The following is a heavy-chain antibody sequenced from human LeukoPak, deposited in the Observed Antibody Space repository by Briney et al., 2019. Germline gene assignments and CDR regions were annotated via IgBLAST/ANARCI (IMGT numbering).Heavy chain of an antibody. CDR1: GGSISSYY. V-gene: IGHV4-59*01. Sequence: SETLSLTCTVSGGSISSYYWSWIRHPPGKGLEWIGYIYYSGSTNYNPSLKSRVTISVDTSKNQFSLKLSSVTAADTAVYYCARAYCSGGSCYSPPLDYWGQGTLVTVSS. CDR3: ARAYCSGGSCYSPPLDY. J-gene: IGHJ4*02. D-gene: IGHD2-15*01. CDR2: IYYSGST.